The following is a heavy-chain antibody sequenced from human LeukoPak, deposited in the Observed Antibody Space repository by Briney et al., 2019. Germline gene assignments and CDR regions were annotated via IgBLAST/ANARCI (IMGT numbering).Heavy chain of an antibody. V-gene: IGHV3-48*02. J-gene: IGHJ4*02. CDR3: GRALAAPSGFFVY. D-gene: IGHD3-10*01. CDR1: VFTFSSYY. CDR2: ITSSSSTI. Sequence: GGSLGLSCAASVFTFSSYYMNWVLQAPGQGLEWVSYITSSSSTIYYADSVKGRFTISRDNAKNSLYLQMNSLRDEDTAVYYCGRALAAPSGFFVYWGQGTLVTVSS.